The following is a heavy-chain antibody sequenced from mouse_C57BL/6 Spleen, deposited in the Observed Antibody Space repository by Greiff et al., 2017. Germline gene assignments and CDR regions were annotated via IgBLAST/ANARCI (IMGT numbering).Heavy chain of an antibody. J-gene: IGHJ2*01. CDR1: GYAFSSYW. D-gene: IGHD4-1*01. CDR2: IYPGDGDT. CDR3: ARNWGENYCDY. V-gene: IGHV1-80*01. Sequence: VQLQQSGAELVKPGASVKISCKASGYAFSSYWMNWVKQRPGKGLEWIGQIYPGDGDTNYNGQFKGQATLTADKSSSTAYMQRSSLTSEDSAVYFCARNWGENYCDYWGQGTTLTVSS.